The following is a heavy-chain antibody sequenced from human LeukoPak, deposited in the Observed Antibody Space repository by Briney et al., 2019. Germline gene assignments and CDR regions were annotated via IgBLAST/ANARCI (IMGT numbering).Heavy chain of an antibody. CDR3: VRDFSNYVAFFDS. V-gene: IGHV3-30*02. Sequence: PGGSLRLSCATSGFTFRNHGMHWVRQAPGKGLEWVAFIRYDELQDYYADSVRSRFTISRDNSKSALYLQMGSLRPEDTAMYYCVRDFSNYVAFFDSWGQGVLVTVSS. J-gene: IGHJ4*02. D-gene: IGHD4-11*01. CDR2: IRYDELQD. CDR1: GFTFRNHG.